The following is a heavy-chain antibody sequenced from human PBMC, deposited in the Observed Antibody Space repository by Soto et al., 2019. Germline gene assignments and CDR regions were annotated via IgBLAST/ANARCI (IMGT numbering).Heavy chain of an antibody. CDR3: ARDRDPGQWLTTNYFDY. V-gene: IGHV3-33*01. CDR1: GFTFSSYG. D-gene: IGHD6-19*01. CDR2: IWYHGSNK. J-gene: IGHJ4*02. Sequence: ESVGGVVQPGRSLRLSCAASGFTFSSYGMYWVRQAPGKGLEWVAVIWYHGSNKYYADSVKGRFTISRDNSKNTLYLQMNSLRAEDTAVYYCARDRDPGQWLTTNYFDYWGQGTLVTVSS.